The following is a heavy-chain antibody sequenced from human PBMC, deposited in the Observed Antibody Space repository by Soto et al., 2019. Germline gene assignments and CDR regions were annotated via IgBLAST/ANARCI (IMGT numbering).Heavy chain of an antibody. CDR3: ASHYDMWSCYLSPVDY. D-gene: IGHD3-3*01. Sequence: QVQLVESGGDLVKRGGSLRLSCAASGYTFSDYYMSCIRQAPGKGLEWISYIDTSSTKIYYADSVKGRFTISRDNAKNSLYLEMNSLRDEDTAVYYCASHYDMWSCYLSPVDYWGQGTLVTISS. J-gene: IGHJ4*02. CDR1: GYTFSDYY. CDR2: IDTSSTKI. V-gene: IGHV3-11*01.